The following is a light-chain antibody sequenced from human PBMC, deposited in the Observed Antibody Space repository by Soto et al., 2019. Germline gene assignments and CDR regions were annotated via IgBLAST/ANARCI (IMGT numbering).Light chain of an antibody. Sequence: EITMTQSPANLSVSPGERATLSCRASQSVSSNLAWYQQKPGQAPRLLIYAASARAAGVPARFSGSGSGTEFTLIISSLQSEDFAVYFCQQYDNWPWYTFGQGTKLEIK. J-gene: IGKJ2*01. V-gene: IGKV3-15*01. CDR2: AAS. CDR1: QSVSSN. CDR3: QQYDNWPWYT.